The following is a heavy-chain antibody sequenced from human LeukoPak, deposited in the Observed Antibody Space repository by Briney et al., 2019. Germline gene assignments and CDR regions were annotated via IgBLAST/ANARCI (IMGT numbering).Heavy chain of an antibody. CDR2: IYYSGST. CDR1: GGSISSGGYY. J-gene: IGHJ6*02. CDR3: ARDPTAGQYYYYGMDV. V-gene: IGHV4-31*03. Sequence: SQTLSLTCTVSGGSISSGGYYWSWIRRHPGKGLEWIGYIYYSGSTYYNPSLKSRVTISVDTSKNQFSLKLSSVTAADTAVYYCARDPTAGQYYYYGMDVWGQGTTVTVSS.